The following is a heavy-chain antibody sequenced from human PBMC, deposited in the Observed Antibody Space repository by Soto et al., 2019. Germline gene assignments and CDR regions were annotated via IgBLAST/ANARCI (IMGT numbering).Heavy chain of an antibody. D-gene: IGHD3-3*01. Sequence: SETLSLTCAVSGYSISSGYYWGWIRQPPGKGLEWIGSIYHSGSTYYNPSLKSRVTISVDTSKNQFSLKLSSVTAAVTAVYYCARAPRYDFWSGYSPYYFDYWGQGTLVTVSS. CDR2: IYHSGST. CDR3: ARAPRYDFWSGYSPYYFDY. J-gene: IGHJ4*02. V-gene: IGHV4-38-2*01. CDR1: GYSISSGYY.